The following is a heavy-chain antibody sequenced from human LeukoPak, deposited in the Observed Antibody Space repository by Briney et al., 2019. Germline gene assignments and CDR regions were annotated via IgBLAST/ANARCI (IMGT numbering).Heavy chain of an antibody. J-gene: IGHJ4*02. D-gene: IGHD3-22*01. CDR2: IYYSGST. V-gene: IGHV4-59*08. CDR3: AGRARGSSGYYYRYFDY. Sequence: PSETLSLTWTVSGGSISSYYWSWIRQPPGKGLEWIGYIYYSGSTNYNPSLKSRVTISVDTSKNQFSLKLSSVTAADTAVYYCAGRARGSSGYYYRYFDYWGQGTLVTVSS. CDR1: GGSISSYY.